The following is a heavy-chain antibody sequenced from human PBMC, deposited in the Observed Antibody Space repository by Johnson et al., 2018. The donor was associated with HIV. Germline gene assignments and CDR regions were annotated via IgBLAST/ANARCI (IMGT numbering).Heavy chain of an antibody. CDR2: IKSKTDGGTT. D-gene: IGHD3-22*01. CDR1: GFTFSDHY. J-gene: IGHJ3*02. CDR3: TVRISMILALTRRDQDI. V-gene: IGHV3-15*01. Sequence: VQLVESGGGLVQPGGSLRLSCAASGFTFSDHYMDWVRQTPGKGLEWVGRIKSKTDGGTTDYAAPVKGRFTISRDDSKNTLYLQMNSLKTEDSAVYYCTVRISMILALTRRDQDIWGQGTMVTVSS.